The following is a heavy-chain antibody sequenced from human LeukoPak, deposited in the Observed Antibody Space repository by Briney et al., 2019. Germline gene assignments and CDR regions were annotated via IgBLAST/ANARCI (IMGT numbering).Heavy chain of an antibody. J-gene: IGHJ4*02. D-gene: IGHD4-17*01. CDR3: AKRMTTVTTFDF. CDR2: ISGSGGGT. V-gene: IGHV3-23*01. Sequence: PGGSLRLSCAASGFTFSSYAMNWVRQAPGKGLEWVSVISGSGGGTSYGDSVKGRFTISRDNSKNTLYLQMNSLRAEDTAVYYCAKRMTTVTTFDFWGQGTLVTVSS. CDR1: GFTFSSYA.